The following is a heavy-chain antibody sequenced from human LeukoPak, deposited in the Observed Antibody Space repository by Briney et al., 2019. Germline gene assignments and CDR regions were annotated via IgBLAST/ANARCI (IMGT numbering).Heavy chain of an antibody. CDR3: ARGTSYYYGSGSYYDWFDP. CDR2: INHSGST. CDR1: GGSCSGYY. Sequence: SETLSLTCAVYGGSCSGYYWSWIRQPPGKGLEWIGEINHSGSTNYNPSLKSRVTISVDTSKNQFSLKLSSVTAADTAVYYCARGTSYYYGSGSYYDWFDPWGRGTLVTVSS. J-gene: IGHJ5*02. D-gene: IGHD3-10*01. V-gene: IGHV4-34*01.